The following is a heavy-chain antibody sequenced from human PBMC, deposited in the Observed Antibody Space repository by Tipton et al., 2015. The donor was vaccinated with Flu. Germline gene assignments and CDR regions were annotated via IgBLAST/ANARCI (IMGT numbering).Heavy chain of an antibody. CDR2: IYYSGST. V-gene: IGHV4-39*01. CDR1: GGSISSSSYY. Sequence: TLSLTCTVSGGSISSSSYYWGWIRQPPGKGLEWIGSIYYSGSTYYNPSLKSRVTISVDTSKNQFSLKLSSVTAADTAAYYCARRDDSSGSMDVWGKGTTVTVSS. J-gene: IGHJ6*04. CDR3: ARRDDSSGSMDV. D-gene: IGHD6-19*01.